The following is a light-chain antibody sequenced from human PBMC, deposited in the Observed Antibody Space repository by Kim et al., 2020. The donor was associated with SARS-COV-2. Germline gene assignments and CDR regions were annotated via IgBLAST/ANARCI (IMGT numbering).Light chain of an antibody. V-gene: IGKV1-5*03. CDR1: QSISSH. CDR3: QQYDNSPWT. J-gene: IGKJ1*01. Sequence: DIQMTQSPNTLSASVGDRVTITCRASQSISSHLAWYQQKPGRAPKLLIYKASTLESGVPSRFSGGGSGTEFTLSISSLQPDDFATFYCQQYDNSPWTFGRGTKVDIK. CDR2: KAS.